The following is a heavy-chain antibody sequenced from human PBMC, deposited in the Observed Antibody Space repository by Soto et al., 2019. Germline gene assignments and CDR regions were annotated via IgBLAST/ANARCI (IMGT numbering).Heavy chain of an antibody. D-gene: IGHD3-16*01. CDR3: ARDGGSY. V-gene: IGHV3-30-3*01. J-gene: IGHJ4*02. Sequence: QVQLVESGGGVVQPGRSLRLSCAASGFTFSSYAMHWVRRAPGKGLEWMAVMSYDGSNKYYADSVKGRFTISRDNSKNALDLQMNSLRPGDTALEYCARDGGSYWGQGTLVIVSS. CDR2: MSYDGSNK. CDR1: GFTFSSYA.